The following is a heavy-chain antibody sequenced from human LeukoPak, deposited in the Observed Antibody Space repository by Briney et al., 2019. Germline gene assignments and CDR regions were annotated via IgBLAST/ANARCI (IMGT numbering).Heavy chain of an antibody. CDR2: IYPRGST. CDR3: AREMGIAAPDY. J-gene: IGHJ4*02. V-gene: IGHV4-30-2*01. Sequence: PSQTLSLTCAVSGGSISSGSYSWSWIRQPPGKGLEWIGYIYPRGSTYYTPSLKSRVILSLDKSANQFSLNLSSVTAADTAVYYCAREMGIAAPDYWGQGTLVTVSS. D-gene: IGHD6-6*01. CDR1: GGSISSGSYS.